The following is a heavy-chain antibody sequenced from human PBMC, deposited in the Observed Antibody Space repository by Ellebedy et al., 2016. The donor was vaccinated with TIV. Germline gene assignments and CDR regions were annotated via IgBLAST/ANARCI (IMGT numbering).Heavy chain of an antibody. Sequence: SETLSLTCTVSGGSISSSTYYWSWIRQPPGKGLEWLGYIYYTGSTHYNPSLRSRVTMSLGTSKNQFSLRLSSVTAADTAVYYCAREVAAVTFDYWGQGTLVTVSS. V-gene: IGHV4-61*01. J-gene: IGHJ4*02. CDR1: GGSISSSTYY. CDR2: IYYTGST. CDR3: AREVAAVTFDY. D-gene: IGHD6-13*01.